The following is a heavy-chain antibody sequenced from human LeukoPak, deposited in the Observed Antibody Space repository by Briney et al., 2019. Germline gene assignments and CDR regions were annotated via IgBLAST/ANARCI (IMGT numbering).Heavy chain of an antibody. CDR3: ARRNLLTGYYYFDY. Sequence: SETLSLTCSVSGGSISSYYWSWIRQPPGKGLEWIGYIYDSGSTNYNPSLKSRVTISVDTSKDQFSLNLSSVTAADTAVYYCARRNLLTGYYYFDYWGQGTLVTVSS. D-gene: IGHD3-9*01. V-gene: IGHV4-59*01. CDR2: IYDSGST. J-gene: IGHJ4*02. CDR1: GGSISSYY.